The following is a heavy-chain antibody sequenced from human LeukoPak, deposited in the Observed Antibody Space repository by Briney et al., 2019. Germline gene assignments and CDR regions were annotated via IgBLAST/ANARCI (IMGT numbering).Heavy chain of an antibody. J-gene: IGHJ4*02. CDR2: INYSGST. CDR3: AREYSSFEY. V-gene: IGHV4-59*01. Sequence: SETLSLTCTVSGGSISTYYCSWIRQAPGKGLEWIGYINYSGSTDYNPSLKSRVTISVDTSKNQLSLKMRSVTAADTAVYYCAREYSSFEYWGQGTLVTVSS. CDR1: GGSISTYY. D-gene: IGHD6-13*01.